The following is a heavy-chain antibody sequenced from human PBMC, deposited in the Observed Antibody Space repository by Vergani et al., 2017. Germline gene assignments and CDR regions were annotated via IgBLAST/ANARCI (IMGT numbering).Heavy chain of an antibody. J-gene: IGHJ6*02. Sequence: EVQLEQSGAEVKRPGATLNISCKLSGYTFTEYYIHWVQQAPGKGLEWMGLVDPKDGETIYAAKFQGRVTITSDTSTDTAYVEVRRLRSDDTAVYFCATDALARGYAMDVWGQGTTVTVSS. V-gene: IGHV1-69-2*01. D-gene: IGHD3-10*01. CDR3: ATDALARGYAMDV. CDR1: GYTFTEYY. CDR2: VDPKDGET.